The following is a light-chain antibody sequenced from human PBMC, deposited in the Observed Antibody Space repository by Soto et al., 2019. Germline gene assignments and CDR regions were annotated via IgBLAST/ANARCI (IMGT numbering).Light chain of an antibody. CDR1: SRDIGAYNY. J-gene: IGLJ2*01. V-gene: IGLV2-14*03. Sequence: QSVLTQPASVSRSPGQSITLSCTGTSRDIGAYNYVSWFQQYPGQAPKCMIYNVNNRPSGVSNRFSGSKSGNTASLTISGLQAEDEAVYYCTSYTTSNTLTLGGGTKLTV. CDR2: NVN. CDR3: TSYTTSNTLT.